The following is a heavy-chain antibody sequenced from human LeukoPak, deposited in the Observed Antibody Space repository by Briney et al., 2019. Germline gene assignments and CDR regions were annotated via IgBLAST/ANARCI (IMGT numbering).Heavy chain of an antibody. Sequence: GASVKVSCKASGYTFTGYYMHWVRQAPGQGLEWMGWINPNSGGTNYAQKFQGRVTMTRDTSISTAYMELSRLRSDDRAVYYCARESAYGSGTPPVDAFDIWGQGTMVTVSS. J-gene: IGHJ3*02. CDR2: INPNSGGT. V-gene: IGHV1-2*02. CDR3: ARESAYGSGTPPVDAFDI. D-gene: IGHD3-10*01. CDR1: GYTFTGYY.